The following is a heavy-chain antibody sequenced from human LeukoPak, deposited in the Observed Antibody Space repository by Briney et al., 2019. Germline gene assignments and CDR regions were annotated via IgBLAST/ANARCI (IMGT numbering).Heavy chain of an antibody. CDR3: ASSTAVTTHYFDF. D-gene: IGHD4-17*01. CDR2: IYPGDSDT. J-gene: IGHJ4*02. Sequence: GESLKISCKGSGYSFGSYWIGWVRQMPGKGLEWMGIIYPGDSDTRYSPSFQGQVTISADKSIKTAYLQWSSLRASDTAMYYCASSTAVTTHYFDFWGQGTLVTVSS. V-gene: IGHV5-51*01. CDR1: GYSFGSYW.